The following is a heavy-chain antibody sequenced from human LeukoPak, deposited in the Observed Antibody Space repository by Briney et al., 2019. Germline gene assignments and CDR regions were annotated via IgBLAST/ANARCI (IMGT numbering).Heavy chain of an antibody. V-gene: IGHV4-59*01. CDR3: ASGTDYSNYYFNY. D-gene: IGHD4-11*01. CDR2: IYYSGST. CDR1: GGSISSYY. Sequence: SETLSLTCTVSGGSISSYYWSWIRQPPGKGLEWIWYIYYSGSTNYNPSLKSRVTISVDTSKNQFSLKLSSVSAADTAVYYCASGTDYSNYYFNYWGQGTLVTVSS. J-gene: IGHJ4*02.